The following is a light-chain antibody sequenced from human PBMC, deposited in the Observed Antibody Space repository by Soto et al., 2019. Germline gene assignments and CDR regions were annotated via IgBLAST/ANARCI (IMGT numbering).Light chain of an antibody. J-gene: IGLJ1*01. CDR3: CSYAGTVAYV. CDR2: EVN. CDR1: GSVVGAYNL. V-gene: IGLV2-23*02. Sequence: LTPPSPVSGSPGQSLTLPFAGNGSVVGAYNLVSWYQQHPGKAPKLIICEVNTRPSGISNRFSGSKSGDTASLTISGLQAEDEADYFCCSYAGTVAYVFGTGTKVTVL.